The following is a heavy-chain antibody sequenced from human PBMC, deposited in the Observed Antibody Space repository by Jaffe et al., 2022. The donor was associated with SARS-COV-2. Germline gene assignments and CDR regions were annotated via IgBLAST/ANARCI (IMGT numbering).Heavy chain of an antibody. CDR2: ISYDGNDK. CDR3: ARDREKLVLGDAFDI. V-gene: IGHV3-30*04. J-gene: IGHJ3*02. Sequence: QVQLVESGGGVVQPGRSLRLSCAASGFTFSNYAMHWVRQAPGKGLEWVTVISYDGNDKYYADSVKGRFTISRDNSKNTLYLQMNGLRVEDTAVFYCARDREKLVLGDAFDIWGQGTMVTVSS. CDR1: GFTFSNYA. D-gene: IGHD6-13*01.